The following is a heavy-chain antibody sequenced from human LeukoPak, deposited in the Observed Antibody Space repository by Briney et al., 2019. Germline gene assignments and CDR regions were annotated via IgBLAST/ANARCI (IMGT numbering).Heavy chain of an antibody. J-gene: IGHJ3*02. CDR1: GFTFGDYA. Sequence: GRSMRLSCTASGFTFGDYAMSWVRQAAGKVLEWVGFNRSKAYGGTTEYAASVKGRFTISRDDSKSLACLQMNSLKTEDTAVYYCTRVAVGASGAFDIWGQGTMVTVSS. D-gene: IGHD1-26*01. CDR3: TRVAVGASGAFDI. CDR2: NRSKAYGGTT. V-gene: IGHV3-49*04.